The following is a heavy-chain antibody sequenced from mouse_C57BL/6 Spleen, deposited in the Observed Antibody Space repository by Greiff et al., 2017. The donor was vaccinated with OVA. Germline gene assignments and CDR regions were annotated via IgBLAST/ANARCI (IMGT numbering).Heavy chain of an antibody. D-gene: IGHD1-3*01. Sequence: EVQRVESGPELVKPGASVQMSCKASGYTFTDYNMHWVKQSHGKSLEWIGYINPNNGGTSYNQKFKGKATLTVNKSSSTAYMELRSLTSEDSAVYYCARSGVSPVADWGQGTLVTVSA. V-gene: IGHV1-22*01. CDR1: GYTFTDYN. CDR2: INPNNGGT. CDR3: ARSGVSPVAD. J-gene: IGHJ3*01.